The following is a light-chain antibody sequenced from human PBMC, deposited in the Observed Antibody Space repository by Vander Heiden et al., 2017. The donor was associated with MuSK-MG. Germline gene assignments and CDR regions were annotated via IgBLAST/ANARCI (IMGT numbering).Light chain of an antibody. Sequence: EIMLTQYPGTLSLSPGERATLSCRASQSVSSSYLAWYQHKPGQAPRLLIYRGSSRSTGIPNRFSDSASGTDFTLTISRLEPEDFAVYYCQHEDVSPFAFGQGTKLEIK. CDR3: QHEDVSPFA. J-gene: IGKJ2*01. CDR2: RGS. CDR1: QSVSSSY. V-gene: IGKV3-20*01.